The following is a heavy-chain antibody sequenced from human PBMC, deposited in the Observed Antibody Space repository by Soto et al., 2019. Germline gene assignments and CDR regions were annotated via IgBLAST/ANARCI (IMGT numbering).Heavy chain of an antibody. V-gene: IGHV4-34*01. J-gene: IGHJ6*03. CDR1: GGSFSGYY. D-gene: IGHD3-10*01. CDR2: INHSGST. Sequence: SETLSLTCAVYGGSFSGYYWSWIRQPPGKGLEWIGEINHSGSTNYNPSLKSRVTISVDTSKNQFSLKLSSVTAADTAVYYCGSPGGFFIITSGQKKKYSYYYMDVGGKGTTVTVSS. CDR3: GSPGGFFIITSGQKKKYSYYYMDV.